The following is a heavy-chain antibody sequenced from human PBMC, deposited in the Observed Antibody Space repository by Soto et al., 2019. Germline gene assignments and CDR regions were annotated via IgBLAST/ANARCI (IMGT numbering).Heavy chain of an antibody. CDR2: ISSSGSTI. CDR3: ARVSGFYYYYGMDV. D-gene: IGHD3-10*01. CDR1: GFTFSSYE. Sequence: LRLSCAASGFTFSSYEMNWVRQAPGKGLEWVSYISSSGSTIYYADSVKGRFTISRDNAKNSLYLQMNSLRAEDTAVYYCARVSGFYYYYGMDVWGQGTTVTVSS. V-gene: IGHV3-48*03. J-gene: IGHJ6*02.